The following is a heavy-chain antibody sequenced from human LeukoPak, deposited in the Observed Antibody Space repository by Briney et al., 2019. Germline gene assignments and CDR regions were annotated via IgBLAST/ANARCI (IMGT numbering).Heavy chain of an antibody. Sequence: SETLSLTCTVSGGSISSRSYYWGWIRQPPGKGLEWIGSINYSGSTYYNPSLKSRVTISVDTSKNEFSLKLSSVTAADTAVYYCARGVVVRGVPRPRAYYYYGMDVWGQGTTVTVSS. D-gene: IGHD3-10*01. J-gene: IGHJ6*02. CDR3: ARGVVVRGVPRPRAYYYYGMDV. CDR1: GGSISSRSYY. V-gene: IGHV4-39*01. CDR2: INYSGST.